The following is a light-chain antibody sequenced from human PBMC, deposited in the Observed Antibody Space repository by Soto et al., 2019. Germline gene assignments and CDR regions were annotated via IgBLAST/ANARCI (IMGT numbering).Light chain of an antibody. Sequence: QLVLTQSPSASASLGASVKLTCTLSSGHSNYAIAWHQQQPEKGPRYLMKINRDGSHLKGDGVPYRFSGSSTGAERYLTILSLQSEDEADYYCQTWGTGIVIFGGGTKLTVL. CDR1: SGHSNYA. CDR2: INRDGSH. V-gene: IGLV4-69*01. CDR3: QTWGTGIVI. J-gene: IGLJ2*01.